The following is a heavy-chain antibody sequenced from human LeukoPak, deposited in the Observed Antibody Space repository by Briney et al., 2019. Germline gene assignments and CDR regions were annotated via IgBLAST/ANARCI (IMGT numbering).Heavy chain of an antibody. CDR2: IYPGDSDT. V-gene: IGHV5-51*01. J-gene: IGHJ6*04. D-gene: IGHD4-17*01. CDR3: ARHGENGDYGYYGMDV. CDR1: GSRFTSYW. Sequence: GEPLKISCKGSGSRFTSYWIGWVRQMPGKGLGWMGIIYPGDSDTRYSPSFQGQVTISADKSISTAYLQWSSLKASDTAMYYCARHGENGDYGYYGMDVWGKGTTVTVSS.